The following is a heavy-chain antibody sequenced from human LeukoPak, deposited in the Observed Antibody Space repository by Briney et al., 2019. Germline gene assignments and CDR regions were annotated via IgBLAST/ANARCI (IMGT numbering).Heavy chain of an antibody. Sequence: SETLSLTCTVSGGSISSSSYYWGWIRQPPGKGLEWIGSIYYSGSTYYNPSLKSRVTISVDTSKNQFSLKLSPVTAADTAVYYCARLLSGSWFYYFDYWGQGTLVTVSS. CDR1: GGSISSSSYY. CDR2: IYYSGST. J-gene: IGHJ4*02. V-gene: IGHV4-39*01. CDR3: ARLLSGSWFYYFDY. D-gene: IGHD6-13*01.